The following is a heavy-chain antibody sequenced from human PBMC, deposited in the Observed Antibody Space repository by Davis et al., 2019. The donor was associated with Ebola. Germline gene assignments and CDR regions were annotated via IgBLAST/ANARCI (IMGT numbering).Heavy chain of an antibody. CDR1: GFTFTDYG. CDR3: VTSSGYYYYYFDY. J-gene: IGHJ4*02. CDR2: IWYDGSNK. Sequence: GESLKISCAASGFTFTDYGIHWVRQAPGKGLEGVSIIWYDGSNKDYADSVKGRFTISRDNAKNSLYLQMNSLRAEDTAFYYCVTSSGYYYYYFDYWGQGTLVTVS. D-gene: IGHD3-22*01. V-gene: IGHV3-33*03.